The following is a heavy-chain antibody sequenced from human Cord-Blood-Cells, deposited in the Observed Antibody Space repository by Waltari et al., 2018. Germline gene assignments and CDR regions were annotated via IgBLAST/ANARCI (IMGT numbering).Heavy chain of an antibody. CDR3: ARGKGTIFGVVILQKQDFQH. J-gene: IGHJ1*01. Sequence: QVQLVQSGAEVQKPGSSVKVSCKASGGTFSSYAFSWVRQAPGQGLEWMGGIIPIFGTANYAQKFQGRVTITADKSTSTAYMELSSLRSEDTAVYYCARGKGTIFGVVILQKQDFQHWGQGTLVTVSS. V-gene: IGHV1-69*06. CDR1: GGTFSSYA. CDR2: IIPIFGTA. D-gene: IGHD3-3*01.